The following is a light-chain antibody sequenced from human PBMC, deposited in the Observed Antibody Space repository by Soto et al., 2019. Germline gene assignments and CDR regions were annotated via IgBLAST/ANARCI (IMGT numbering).Light chain of an antibody. CDR1: QSVNTN. Sequence: EIVMTQSPATLSVSPGEGATLSCMASQSVNTNLAWYQQKPGQAPRLLIYGASSMATGIPARFSGSGSGTEFTLTISSLQSEDFAVYYCQQYNDWPPWTFGQGTKVDIK. CDR3: QQYNDWPPWT. V-gene: IGKV3-15*01. J-gene: IGKJ1*01. CDR2: GAS.